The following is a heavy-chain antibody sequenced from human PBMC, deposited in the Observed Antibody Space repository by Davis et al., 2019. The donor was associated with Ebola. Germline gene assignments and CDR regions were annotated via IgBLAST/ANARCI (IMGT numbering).Heavy chain of an antibody. CDR3: ARVNLWSRGWGMDV. D-gene: IGHD2-21*01. V-gene: IGHV3-33*01. J-gene: IGHJ6*04. Sequence: SGDAVKGRFTVSRDNARNTLYQQMSSLRDEDTAMYYCARVNLWSRGWGMDVWGKGTTVTVSS.